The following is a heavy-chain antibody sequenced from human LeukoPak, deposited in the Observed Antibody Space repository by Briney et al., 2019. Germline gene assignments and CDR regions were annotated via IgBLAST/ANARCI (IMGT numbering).Heavy chain of an antibody. CDR1: GGSFSGYF. V-gene: IGHV4-34*01. CDR3: ASSPSDDSSGYLI. CDR2: IKRSGST. D-gene: IGHD3-22*01. J-gene: IGHJ4*02. Sequence: SETLSLTCVVYGGSFSGYFWSWIRQPPGKGLEWIGEIKRSGSTKYNPSLKSRVTMSLDTCKNQFSLKLNSVTAADTAVYYCASSPSDDSSGYLIWGQGTLVTVSS.